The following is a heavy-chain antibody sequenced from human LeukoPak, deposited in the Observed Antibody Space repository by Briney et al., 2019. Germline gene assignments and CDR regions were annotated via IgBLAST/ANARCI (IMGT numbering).Heavy chain of an antibody. V-gene: IGHV3-53*01. CDR3: ARCYYDGSGFYYHFDY. Sequence: PGGSLSLSCAASGFSVSNYYMSWVRQAPGKGLEWVSVIYSGGNTYYTDSVKGRFTISRDNPKNTVFLQMGSLRGEDTAVYYCARCYYDGSGFYYHFDYWGQGTLVTVSS. D-gene: IGHD3-22*01. J-gene: IGHJ4*02. CDR1: GFSVSNYY. CDR2: IYSGGNT.